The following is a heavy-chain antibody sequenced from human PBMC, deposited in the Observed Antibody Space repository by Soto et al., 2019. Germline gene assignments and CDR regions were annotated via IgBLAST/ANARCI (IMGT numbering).Heavy chain of an antibody. V-gene: IGHV3-30*18. D-gene: IGHD3-22*01. CDR1: GFTFSSYG. J-gene: IGHJ6*02. Sequence: GGSLRLSCAASGFTFSSYGMHWVRQAPGKGLEWVAVISYDGSNKYYADSVKGRFTISRDNSKNTLYLQMNSLRAEDTAVYYCAKDLVEMRYHYDSSGSSWYYYGMDVWGQGTTVTVSS. CDR2: ISYDGSNK. CDR3: AKDLVEMRYHYDSSGSSWYYYGMDV.